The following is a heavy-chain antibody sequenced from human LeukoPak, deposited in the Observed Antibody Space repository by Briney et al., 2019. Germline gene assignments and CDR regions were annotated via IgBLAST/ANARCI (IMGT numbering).Heavy chain of an antibody. CDR2: FDPEDGET. Sequence: ASVKVSCKVSGYTLTELSMHWVRQAPGKGLEWVGGFDPEDGETTYAQKFQGRVTMTEDTSTETAYMELSSLRSEDTAVYYCASSLQLERLAAFDIWGQGTMVTVSS. CDR3: ASSLQLERLAAFDI. V-gene: IGHV1-24*01. J-gene: IGHJ3*02. CDR1: GYTLTELS. D-gene: IGHD1-1*01.